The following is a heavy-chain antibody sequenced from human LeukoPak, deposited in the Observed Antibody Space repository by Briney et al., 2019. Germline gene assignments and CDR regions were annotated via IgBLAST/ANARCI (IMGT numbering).Heavy chain of an antibody. CDR1: GGSISSSSYY. J-gene: IGHJ4*02. CDR2: IYYSGST. D-gene: IGHD6-6*01. Sequence: PSETLSLTCTVSGGSISSSSYYWGWIRQPPGKGLEWIGSIYYSGSTYYNPSLKSRVTISVDTSKNQFSLKLSSVTAADTAVYYCARRTTSARPDHFHYWGQGTLVTVSS. CDR3: ARRTTSARPDHFHY. V-gene: IGHV4-39*07.